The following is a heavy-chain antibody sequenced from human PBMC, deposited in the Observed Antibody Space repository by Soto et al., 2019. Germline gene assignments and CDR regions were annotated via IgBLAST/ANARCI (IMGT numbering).Heavy chain of an antibody. Sequence: QVQLVQSGAEVKKPGSSVKVSCQASGGIFSSSTISWVRQALGQGLEWMGGILPIFGTTNYAQNFQGRATITADESTSTAYMELSSLKSEDTALYYCATGGRGYSSAPRFYFDYWGQGTLVTVSS. CDR1: GGIFSSST. D-gene: IGHD5-18*01. CDR2: ILPIFGTT. V-gene: IGHV1-69*01. J-gene: IGHJ4*02. CDR3: ATGGRGYSSAPRFYFDY.